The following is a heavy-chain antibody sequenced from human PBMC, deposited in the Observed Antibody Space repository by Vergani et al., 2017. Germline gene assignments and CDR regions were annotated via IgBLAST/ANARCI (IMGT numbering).Heavy chain of an antibody. J-gene: IGHJ3*02. CDR1: SFSVSSHY. CDR3: ARGMTTETTDLDGFDI. CDR2: INIGGRT. Sequence: EVRLVESGGGLVQPGGSLRLSCAASSFSVSSHYMTWVRQAPGKGLEWVSTINIGGRTSYADSVKGRLTLTRDDSKNTLHLQMNSLRPEDTAVYYCARGMTTETTDLDGFDIWGQGTMVSVSS. V-gene: IGHV3-66*02. D-gene: IGHD4-17*01.